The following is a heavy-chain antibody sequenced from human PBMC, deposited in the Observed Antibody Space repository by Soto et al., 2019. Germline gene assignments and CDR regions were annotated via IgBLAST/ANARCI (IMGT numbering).Heavy chain of an antibody. CDR2: INHSGST. J-gene: IGHJ5*02. V-gene: IGHV4-34*01. Sequence: SETLSLTCAVYGGSFSGYYWSWIRQPPGKGLEWIGEINHSGSTNYNPSLKSRVTISVDTSKNQFSLKLSSVTAADTAVYYCGRGGRSYYDILTGYYAWFDPWGQGTLVTVSS. CDR3: GRGGRSYYDILTGYYAWFDP. CDR1: GGSFSGYY. D-gene: IGHD3-9*01.